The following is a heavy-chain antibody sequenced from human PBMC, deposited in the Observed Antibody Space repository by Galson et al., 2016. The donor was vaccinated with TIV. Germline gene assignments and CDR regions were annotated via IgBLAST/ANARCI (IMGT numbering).Heavy chain of an antibody. CDR1: GGSISNSGYY. CDR3: ASVDTKDVTTTWYFYL. D-gene: IGHD4-11*01. J-gene: IGHJ2*01. Sequence: TLSLTCTVSGGSISNSGYYWSWIRQHPGKGLEWIGYIYYSGNIYYNPSLRSQIVIYVDTSKNQFSLRLGSVTAADTGVYYCASVDTKDVTTTWYFYLWGRGTLVTVSS. CDR2: IYYSGNI. V-gene: IGHV4-31*01.